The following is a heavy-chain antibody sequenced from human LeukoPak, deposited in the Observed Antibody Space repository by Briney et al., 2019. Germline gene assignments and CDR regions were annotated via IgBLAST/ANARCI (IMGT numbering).Heavy chain of an antibody. CDR2: TYYSGNT. CDR3: TRGRAYYDSTGYYY. J-gene: IGHJ4*02. Sequence: SETLSLTCTVSGGSMTNYYWTWLRQSPGKGLEWIGHTYYSGNTNYNPSLKSRVTISIDTSKNQFSLKLSSVTAADTAVYYCTRGRAYYDSTGYYYWGRGILFTVSS. V-gene: IGHV4-59*01. D-gene: IGHD3-22*01. CDR1: GGSMTNYY.